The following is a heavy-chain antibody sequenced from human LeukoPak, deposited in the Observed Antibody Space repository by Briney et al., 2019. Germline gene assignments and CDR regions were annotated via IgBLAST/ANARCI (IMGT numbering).Heavy chain of an antibody. D-gene: IGHD6-6*01. Sequence: GGSLRLSCAASGFTFRGYGMHWVRQSPGKGLERVAFIQYDGAHSYYADSVKGRFTISRDSSENTLYLQMNSLRPEDTAVYYCARVQSYSNSPLDSWGQGTLVTVSS. CDR3: ARVQSYSNSPLDS. J-gene: IGHJ4*02. CDR2: IQYDGAHS. CDR1: GFTFRGYG. V-gene: IGHV3-30*02.